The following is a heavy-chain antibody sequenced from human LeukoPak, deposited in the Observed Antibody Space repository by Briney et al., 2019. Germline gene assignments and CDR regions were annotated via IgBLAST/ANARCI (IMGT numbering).Heavy chain of an antibody. Sequence: ASVKVSCKASGYTFTDYYLHWVRQAPGQGLEWMAWIHPNSGGTDYAQKFQGRVTMTRDTSISTAYMELSRLRSDDTAVYYCARDVRSLRITMVRGYYYYYMDVWGKGTTVTVSS. CDR1: GYTFTDYY. J-gene: IGHJ6*03. CDR2: IHPNSGGT. D-gene: IGHD3-10*01. V-gene: IGHV1-2*02. CDR3: ARDVRSLRITMVRGYYYYYMDV.